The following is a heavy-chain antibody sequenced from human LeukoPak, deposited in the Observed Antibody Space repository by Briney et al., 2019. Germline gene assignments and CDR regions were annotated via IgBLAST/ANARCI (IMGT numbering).Heavy chain of an antibody. CDR1: GGSFSGYY. D-gene: IGHD6-19*01. J-gene: IGHJ4*02. CDR3: ARVVRYNSIAVAERLDY. CDR2: INHSGST. V-gene: IGHV4-34*01. Sequence: SETLSLTCAFYGGSFSGYYWSWIRQPPGEGLELIWEINHSGSTNYNPSLKSRVTISVDTSKNQFSLKLSSVTAADTAVYYCARVVRYNSIAVAERLDYWGQGTLVTVSS.